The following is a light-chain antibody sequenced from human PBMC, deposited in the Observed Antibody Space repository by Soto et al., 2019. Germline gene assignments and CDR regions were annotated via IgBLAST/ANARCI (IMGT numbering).Light chain of an antibody. V-gene: IGKV1-5*01. Sequence: DIQKTPSPSTLSASVGDRVTITCRASETISSWLAWYQQKEGKAPKLLMYDASTLESGVPPRFSGSRSGTEFTLTISSLQPDDCGTYYCQQYHSFFSVTFGQGTKVDI. CDR2: DAS. CDR3: QQYHSFFSVT. CDR1: ETISSW. J-gene: IGKJ1*01.